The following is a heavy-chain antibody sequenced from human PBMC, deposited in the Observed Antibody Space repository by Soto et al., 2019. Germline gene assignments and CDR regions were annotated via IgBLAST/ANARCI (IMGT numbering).Heavy chain of an antibody. D-gene: IGHD3-3*01. CDR1: VGSFSGYY. CDR3: ARGLRFLEWFYGMDV. CDR2: INHSGST. J-gene: IGHJ6*02. Sequence: LSLTCAVYVGSFSGYYWSWIRQPPGKGLEWIGEINHSGSTNYNPSLKSRVTISVDTSKNQFSLKLSSVTAADTAVYYCARGLRFLEWFYGMDVWGQGTTVTVSS. V-gene: IGHV4-34*01.